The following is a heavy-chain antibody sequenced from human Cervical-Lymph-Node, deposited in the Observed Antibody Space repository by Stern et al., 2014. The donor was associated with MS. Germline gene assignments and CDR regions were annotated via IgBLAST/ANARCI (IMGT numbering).Heavy chain of an antibody. V-gene: IGHV2-70*04. CDR1: GFSLSTTGMR. D-gene: IGHD6-19*01. Sequence: ESGPALLRPTETLRLTCTLSGFSLSTTGMRVSWIRQPPGKALEWLARIDWDDEKFYNPPLKPRVTISKDPSKTHVVLTMTNVDPVDTATYYCARLGAVGGLDFWGQGTLVAVSS. CDR3: ARLGAVGGLDF. CDR2: IDWDDEK. J-gene: IGHJ4*02.